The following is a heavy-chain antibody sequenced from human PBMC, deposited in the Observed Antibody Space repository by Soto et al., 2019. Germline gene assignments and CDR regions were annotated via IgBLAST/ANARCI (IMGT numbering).Heavy chain of an antibody. J-gene: IGHJ6*02. V-gene: IGHV3-74*01. CDR3: AREGKRFYALDV. CDR1: GFSFSSYR. CDR2: ISHDGSVT. D-gene: IGHD2-2*01. Sequence: EQVVESGGGLVQPGGSLRLVCAASGFSFSSYRMYWVRQAPGKGLMWVSRISHDGSVTNFADSVKGRFLISRDNAANTVSIQMSGLRVDDMGIYYCAREGKRFYALDVWGQGTSVIVSS.